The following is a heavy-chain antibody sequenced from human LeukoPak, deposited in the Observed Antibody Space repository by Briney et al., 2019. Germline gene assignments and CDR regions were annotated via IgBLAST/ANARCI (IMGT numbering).Heavy chain of an antibody. D-gene: IGHD6-19*01. V-gene: IGHV4-61*08. CDR1: CGPLNRGGYY. CDR3: VRENYSSGWYGIIDY. CDR2: IYYRGIT. Sequence: SDTLSLLCTVSCGPLNRGGYYWSWIRQPPGKGLEWIGYIYYRGITNYNPSLKSRVTISVDTSKNQYYLKLSSVTAADTAVYYCVRENYSSGWYGIIDYWGQGTLVTVSS. J-gene: IGHJ4*02.